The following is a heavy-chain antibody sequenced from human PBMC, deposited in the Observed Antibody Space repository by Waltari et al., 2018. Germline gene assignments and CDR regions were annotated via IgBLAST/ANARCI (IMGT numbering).Heavy chain of an antibody. V-gene: IGHV4-38-2*01. D-gene: IGHD3-22*01. CDR1: GYSISSGYY. Sequence: QVQLQESGPGLVKPSETLSLTCAVSGYSISSGYYWGWIRQPPGKGLEWIGGIYHSGSTSYNPSLKSRVTISVDTSKNQFSLKLSSVTAADTAVYYCARLDYYDSSGYSDAFDIWGQGTMVTVSS. CDR3: ARLDYYDSSGYSDAFDI. J-gene: IGHJ3*02. CDR2: IYHSGST.